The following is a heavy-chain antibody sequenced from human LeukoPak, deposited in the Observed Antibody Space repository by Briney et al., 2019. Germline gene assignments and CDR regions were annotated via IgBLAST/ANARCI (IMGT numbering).Heavy chain of an antibody. CDR2: INHSGST. CDR1: GGSFSGYY. CDR3: ARSSNSRTAFDY. Sequence: SETLSLTCAVYGGSFSGYYWSWIRQPPGKGLEWIGEINHSGSTNYNPSLKSRVTISVDTSKNQFSLKLSSVTAADTAVYYCARSSNSRTAFDYWGQGTLVTVSS. V-gene: IGHV4-34*01. D-gene: IGHD4-23*01. J-gene: IGHJ4*02.